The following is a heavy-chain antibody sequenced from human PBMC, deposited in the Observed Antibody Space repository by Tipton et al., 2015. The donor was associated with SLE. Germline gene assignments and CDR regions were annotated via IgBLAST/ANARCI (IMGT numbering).Heavy chain of an antibody. J-gene: IGHJ6*02. CDR3: AKEVPPGYGMDV. V-gene: IGHV3-30*02. CDR1: GFTFSSYD. CDR2: IRYDGSNK. Sequence: SLRLSCAASGFTFSSYDMYWVRQAPSKGLEWVAFIRYDGSNKYYVDSVKGRFTISRDNSKNTLYLQMNSLRAEDTAVYYCAKEVPPGYGMDVWGQGTTVIVSS. D-gene: IGHD1-1*01.